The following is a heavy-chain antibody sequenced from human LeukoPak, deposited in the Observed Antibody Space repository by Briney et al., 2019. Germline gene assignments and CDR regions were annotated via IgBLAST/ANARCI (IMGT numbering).Heavy chain of an antibody. Sequence: PGGSLRLSCAASGFSVSSNYMSWVRQTPGKGLECASLIYSGGNTYYADSVKGRFTISRDNSKNTLYLQMNSLRAEDTAVYYCAKKGYSFGWRDSYYFDYWGQGTLVTVSS. D-gene: IGHD6-19*01. CDR3: AKKGYSFGWRDSYYFDY. V-gene: IGHV3-53*05. J-gene: IGHJ4*02. CDR1: GFSVSSNY. CDR2: IYSGGNT.